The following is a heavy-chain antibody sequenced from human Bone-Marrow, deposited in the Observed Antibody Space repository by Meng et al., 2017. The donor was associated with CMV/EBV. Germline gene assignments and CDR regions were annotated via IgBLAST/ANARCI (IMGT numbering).Heavy chain of an antibody. CDR3: ARPYGDYEDYFDY. D-gene: IGHD4-17*01. Sequence: GESLKISCAASGFTFSSYSMNWVRQAPGKGLEWVSYISSSGSTIYYADSVKGRFTISRDNAKNSLYLQMNSLRAEDTAVYYCARPYGDYEDYFDYWGQGTRVTVYS. J-gene: IGHJ4*02. V-gene: IGHV3-48*04. CDR2: ISSSGSTI. CDR1: GFTFSSYS.